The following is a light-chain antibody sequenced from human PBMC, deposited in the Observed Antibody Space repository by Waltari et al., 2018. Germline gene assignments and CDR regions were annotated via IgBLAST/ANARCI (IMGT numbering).Light chain of an antibody. J-gene: IGLJ3*02. CDR2: GST. V-gene: IGLV1-40*01. CDR1: GSNIRAGYD. CDR3: QSYDTSLSVV. Sequence: QPVLTQPPSVSGAPGQKVTISCTGSGSNIRAGYDVHWYQQLPRADPKLLIYGSTCRPLRVPDRFFGSTSGTAASLAITGRQAEDEGDYYCQSYDTSLSVVFGGGTKLTVL.